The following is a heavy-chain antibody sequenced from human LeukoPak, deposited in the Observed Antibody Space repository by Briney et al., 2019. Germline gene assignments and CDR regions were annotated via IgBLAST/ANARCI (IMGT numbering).Heavy chain of an antibody. CDR1: GGSFSGYY. CDR2: INHSGST. Sequence: SETLSLTCAVYGGSFSGYYWSWIRQPPGKGLDWIGEINHSGSTNYNPSLKSRVTISVDTSKNQFSLKLSSVTAADTAVYYCARWPSYYDSSGYYYYFDYWGQGTLVTVSS. CDR3: ARWPSYYDSSGYYYYFDY. J-gene: IGHJ4*02. V-gene: IGHV4-34*01. D-gene: IGHD3-22*01.